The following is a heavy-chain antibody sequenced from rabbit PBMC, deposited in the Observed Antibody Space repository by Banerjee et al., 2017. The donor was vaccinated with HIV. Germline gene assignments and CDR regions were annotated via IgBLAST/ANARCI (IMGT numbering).Heavy chain of an antibody. D-gene: IGHD4-1*01. CDR3: ARDLAGVIGWNFNL. CDR1: GFDFSNYY. J-gene: IGHJ4*01. V-gene: IGHV1S7*01. CDR2: IYADKGSA. Sequence: QLEESGGDLVKPEGSLTLSCKASGFDFSNYYMSWVRQAPGKGLEWIGIIYADKGSADYANWVNGRFTISSDNAQNTVDLQMTSLTAADTATYFCARDLAGVIGWNFNLWGPGTLVTVS.